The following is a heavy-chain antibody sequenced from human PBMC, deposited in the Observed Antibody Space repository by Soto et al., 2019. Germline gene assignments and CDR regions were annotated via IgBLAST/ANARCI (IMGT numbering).Heavy chain of an antibody. CDR3: ARVTGGYSGYNTYHFDY. V-gene: IGHV1-69*13. Sequence: SVKVSCKASGGTFSSYPISWVRQAPGRGLAWMGGIIPIFGTANYEQKFQGRVTITADESTSTAYMELSRLRSEDRDVYYCARVTGGYSGYNTYHFDYWGQGTLVTVSS. D-gene: IGHD5-12*01. J-gene: IGHJ4*02. CDR1: GGTFSSYP. CDR2: IIPIFGTA.